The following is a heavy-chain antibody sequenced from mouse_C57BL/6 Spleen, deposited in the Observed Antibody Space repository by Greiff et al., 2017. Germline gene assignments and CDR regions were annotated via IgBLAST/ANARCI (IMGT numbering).Heavy chain of an antibody. V-gene: IGHV1-82*01. CDR2: IYPGDGDT. CDR1: GYAFSSSW. Sequence: QVQLQQSGPELVKPGASVKISCKASGYAFSSSWMNWVKQRPGKGLEWIGRIYPGDGDTNYNGKFKGKATLTADKSSSTAYMQLSSLTSEDSAVYVCEAYYSNYAMDYWGQGTSVTVSS. CDR3: EAYYSNYAMDY. D-gene: IGHD2-5*01. J-gene: IGHJ4*01.